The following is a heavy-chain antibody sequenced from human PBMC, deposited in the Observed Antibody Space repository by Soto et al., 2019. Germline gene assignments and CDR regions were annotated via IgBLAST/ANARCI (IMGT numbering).Heavy chain of an antibody. V-gene: IGHV1-69*13. CDR2: IIPIFGTA. CDR1: GGTFSSYA. J-gene: IGHJ6*02. Sequence: ASVKVSCKASGGTFSSYAISWVRQAPGQGLEWMGGIIPIFGTANYAQKFQGRVTITADESTSTAYMELSSLRSEDTAVYYCASDIVVVPAAPSSVLYYYGMDVWGQGTTVTVSS. CDR3: ASDIVVVPAAPSSVLYYYGMDV. D-gene: IGHD2-2*01.